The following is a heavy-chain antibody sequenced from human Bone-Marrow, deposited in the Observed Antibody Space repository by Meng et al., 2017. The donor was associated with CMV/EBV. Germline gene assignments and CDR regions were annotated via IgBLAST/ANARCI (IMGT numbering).Heavy chain of an antibody. V-gene: IGHV4-59*06. CDR1: GGSISSYY. CDR3: ATAWTGGHYYRGMDV. CDR2: IYSSGST. J-gene: IGHJ6*02. D-gene: IGHD3-16*01. Sequence: GSLRLSCTVSGGSISSYYWSWIRQPPGKGLEWIGYIYSSGSTYYNPSLKSRVTISLDTSKNQFSLKLRSVTAADTAVYYCATAWTGGHYYRGMDVWGQGTAVTVSS.